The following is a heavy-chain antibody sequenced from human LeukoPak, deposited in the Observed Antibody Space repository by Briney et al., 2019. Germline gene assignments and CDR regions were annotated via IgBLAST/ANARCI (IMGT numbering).Heavy chain of an antibody. V-gene: IGHV3-23*01. D-gene: IGHD3-9*01. J-gene: IGHJ4*02. CDR1: GFTFSNYA. CDR3: AKWGDFDVLTGYYVPDF. Sequence: GGSLRLSCAASGFTFSNYAMSWVRQAPGKGLEWVSAITGSGGNTYYADSVKGRFTISRDNSKNTLYLQMNSLRAEDTAVYYCAKWGDFDVLTGYYVPDFWGQRTLVTVSS. CDR2: ITGSGGNT.